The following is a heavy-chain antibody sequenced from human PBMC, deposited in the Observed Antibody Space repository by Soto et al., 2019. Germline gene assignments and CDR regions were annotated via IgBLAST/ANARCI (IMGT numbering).Heavy chain of an antibody. CDR2: ISSSSAYI. D-gene: IGHD3-10*01. J-gene: IGHJ4*02. Sequence: EVQLVESGGDLVKPGGSLRLSCADSGFTFSSYSMNWVRQAPGKGLEWVAAISSSSAYIFYAASVKGRFTVSRDNAKNSLYLQMNRLSADDTAVYYCARGGREITRHLDYWGQGTLVTVSS. CDR3: ARGGREITRHLDY. CDR1: GFTFSSYS. V-gene: IGHV3-21*01.